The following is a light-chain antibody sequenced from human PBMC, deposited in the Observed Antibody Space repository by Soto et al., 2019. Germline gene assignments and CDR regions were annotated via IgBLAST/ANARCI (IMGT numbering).Light chain of an antibody. CDR2: STN. CDR3: VLYMGSGYWV. V-gene: IGLV8-61*01. CDR1: SGSVSTYYY. J-gene: IGLJ3*02. Sequence: QAVVTQEPSFSVSPGRTVTLTCGLSSGSVSTYYYPSWYQQTPGQAPRTLIYSTNTRSSGVPDRFSGSILGNKAALTITGAQADDESDYYCVLYMGSGYWVFGGGTQLTVL.